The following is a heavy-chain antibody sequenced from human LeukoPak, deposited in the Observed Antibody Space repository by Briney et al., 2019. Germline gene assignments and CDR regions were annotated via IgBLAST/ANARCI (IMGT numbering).Heavy chain of an antibody. D-gene: IGHD5-24*01. J-gene: IGHJ3*02. Sequence: ASVKVTCKAFGYTFTSYYMHWVRQAPGQGLEWMGIINPSGGSTSYAQKFQGRVTMTRDTSTSTVYMELSSLRSEDTAVHYCATVPRQEMAFDIWGQGTMVTVSS. CDR3: ATVPRQEMAFDI. CDR1: GYTFTSYY. CDR2: INPSGGST. V-gene: IGHV1-46*01.